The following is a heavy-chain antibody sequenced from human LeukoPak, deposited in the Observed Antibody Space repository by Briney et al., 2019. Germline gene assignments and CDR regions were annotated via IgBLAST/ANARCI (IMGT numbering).Heavy chain of an antibody. Sequence: GGSLRLSCAASGFTFSDYSMNWVRQAPGKGLEWISYIGIDSGNTNYADSVKGRFTISRDNAKNSLYLQMNSLRAEDTAVYYCARDMYELVVVPAAMLNYYYGMDVWGQGTTVTVSS. V-gene: IGHV3-48*04. D-gene: IGHD2-2*01. CDR3: ARDMYELVVVPAAMLNYYYGMDV. J-gene: IGHJ6*02. CDR2: IGIDSGNT. CDR1: GFTFSDYS.